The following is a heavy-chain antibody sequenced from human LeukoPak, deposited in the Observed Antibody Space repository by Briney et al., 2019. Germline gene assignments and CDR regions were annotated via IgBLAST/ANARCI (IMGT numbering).Heavy chain of an antibody. Sequence: PGRSLRLSCAASGFPFDDCAMHWVRQAPGKGLEWVSGISWNSGSIGYADSVKGRFTISRDNAKNSLYLQMNSLRAEDTALYYCAKGPLYYYESTGRIDFWGQGTLVTVSS. V-gene: IGHV3-9*01. CDR3: AKGPLYYYESTGRIDF. J-gene: IGHJ4*02. CDR2: ISWNSGSI. CDR1: GFPFDDCA. D-gene: IGHD3-22*01.